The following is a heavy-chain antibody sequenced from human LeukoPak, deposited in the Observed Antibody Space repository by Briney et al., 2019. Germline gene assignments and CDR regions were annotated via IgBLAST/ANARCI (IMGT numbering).Heavy chain of an antibody. J-gene: IGHJ3*02. CDR3: ARDSGRVPAATPDAFDI. Sequence: SETLSLTCTVSGGSISSSNYYWSWIRQPPGKGLEWIGYIYHSGSTYYNPSLKSRVTISVDRSKNQFSLKLSSVTAADTAVYYCARDSGRVPAATPDAFDIWGQGTMVTVSS. D-gene: IGHD2-2*01. CDR2: IYHSGST. V-gene: IGHV4-30-2*01. CDR1: GGSISSSNYY.